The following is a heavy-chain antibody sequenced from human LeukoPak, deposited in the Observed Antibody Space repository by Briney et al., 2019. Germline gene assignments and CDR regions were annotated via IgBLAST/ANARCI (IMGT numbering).Heavy chain of an antibody. Sequence: PSETLSLTCTVSGASISSSSYYWGWIRQPPGKGLEWIGSFYYTGSIYYNPSVKSRVTISVDTSKNQFSLKLSSVTAADTAVYYCASVRYYYGSGTWDDYWGQGTLVTVSS. D-gene: IGHD3-10*01. CDR1: GASISSSSYY. CDR2: FYYTGSI. V-gene: IGHV4-39*01. CDR3: ASVRYYYGSGTWDDY. J-gene: IGHJ4*02.